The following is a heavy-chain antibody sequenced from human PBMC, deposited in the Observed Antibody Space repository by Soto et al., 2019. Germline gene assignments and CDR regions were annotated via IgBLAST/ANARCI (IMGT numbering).Heavy chain of an antibody. CDR2: ISGSAGSTT. J-gene: IGHJ6*02. V-gene: IGHV3-23*01. CDR3: AQVIRPENTLYGMDV. D-gene: IGHD3-3*01. Sequence: EVQLLESGGGLVQPGGSLRLSCAASGFTFSSYAMTWVRQAPGKGLEWVSTISGSAGSTTYHAASVRGRFTMSRDNSKNTRSLQMNSLRPEDTSVYYCAQVIRPENTLYGMDVGGRGTTVTVSS. CDR1: GFTFSSYA.